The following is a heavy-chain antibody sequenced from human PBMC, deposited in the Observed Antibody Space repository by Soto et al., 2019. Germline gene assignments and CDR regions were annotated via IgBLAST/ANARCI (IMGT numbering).Heavy chain of an antibody. CDR2: ISYNGDT. V-gene: IGHV4-61*03. J-gene: IGHJ6*02. CDR3: ARDVSSSQGMDV. D-gene: IGHD2-2*01. CDR1: GDSVSNGDYY. Sequence: SETLSLTCTVSGDSVSNGDYYWSWIRQPPGKGLEWIGYISYNGDTNYNPSLKSRLTILADTSKNHFSLNLTSVTAADTAVYYCARDVSSSQGMDVWGQGTTVTVSS.